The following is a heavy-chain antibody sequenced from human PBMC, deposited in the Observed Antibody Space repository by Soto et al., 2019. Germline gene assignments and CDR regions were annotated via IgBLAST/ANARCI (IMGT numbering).Heavy chain of an antibody. D-gene: IGHD6-13*01. Sequence: QLGGPLRLSCAASGFTFSSYAMSWVRQAPGKGLEWVSAISGSGGSTYYADSVKGRFTISRDNSKNTLYLQMNSLRAEDTAVYYCAKGYSSSWYYGDYWGQGTLVTVSS. J-gene: IGHJ4*02. V-gene: IGHV3-23*01. CDR1: GFTFSSYA. CDR2: ISGSGGST. CDR3: AKGYSSSWYYGDY.